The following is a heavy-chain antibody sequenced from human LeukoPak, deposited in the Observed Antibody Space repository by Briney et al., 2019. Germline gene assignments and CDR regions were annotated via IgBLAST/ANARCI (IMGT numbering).Heavy chain of an antibody. V-gene: IGHV3-23*01. CDR2: ISGSGGTT. CDR1: GFTFSSYA. D-gene: IGHD4-17*01. CDR3: ARRGESASYGDYRFDY. J-gene: IGHJ4*02. Sequence: GGSLRLSCAASGFTFSSYAMSWVRQAPGKGLEWVSAISGSGGTTYYADSVKGRFTISRDNSKNTLFLQMNSLRAEDTAVYYCARRGESASYGDYRFDYWGQGTLVTVSS.